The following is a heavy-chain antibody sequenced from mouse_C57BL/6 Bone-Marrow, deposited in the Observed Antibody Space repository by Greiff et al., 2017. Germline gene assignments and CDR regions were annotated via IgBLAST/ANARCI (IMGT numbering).Heavy chain of an antibody. CDR1: GYSITSGYY. CDR2: ISYDGSN. Sequence: EVKLEESGPGLVKPSQSLSLTCSVTGYSITSGYYWNWIRQFPGNKLEWMGYISYDGSNNYNPSLKNRISITRDTSKNQFFLKLNSVTTEDTATDYCARAAPLWYFDVWGTGTTVTVSS. CDR3: ARAAPLWYFDV. V-gene: IGHV3-6*01. J-gene: IGHJ1*03.